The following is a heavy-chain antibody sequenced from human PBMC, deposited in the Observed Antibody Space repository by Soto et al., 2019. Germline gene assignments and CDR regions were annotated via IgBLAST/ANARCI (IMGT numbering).Heavy chain of an antibody. V-gene: IGHV4-59*12. CDR1: GGSISSYY. J-gene: IGHJ4*02. CDR3: VRGIGGYFHY. Sequence: PSETLSLTCTVSGGSISSYYWSWIRQPPGKGLEWIGYIYYSGSTNYNPSLKSRVTISVDKSKNQFSLKLSSVTAADTAVYYCVRGIGGYFHYWGQGSLVTVSS. CDR2: IYYSGST. D-gene: IGHD3-3*01.